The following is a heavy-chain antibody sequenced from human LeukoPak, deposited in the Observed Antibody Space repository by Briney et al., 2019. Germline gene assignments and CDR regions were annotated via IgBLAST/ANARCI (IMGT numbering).Heavy chain of an antibody. CDR2: INHSGST. D-gene: IGHD3-10*01. CDR1: GGSFSGYY. V-gene: IGHV4-34*01. CDR3: ARDGSGSYYSWFDP. Sequence: SETLSLTCAVYGGSFSGYYWSWIRQPPGKGLERIGEINHSGSTNYNPSLKSRVTISVDTSKNQFSLKLSSVTAADTAVYYCARDGSGSYYSWFDPWGQGTLVTVSS. J-gene: IGHJ5*02.